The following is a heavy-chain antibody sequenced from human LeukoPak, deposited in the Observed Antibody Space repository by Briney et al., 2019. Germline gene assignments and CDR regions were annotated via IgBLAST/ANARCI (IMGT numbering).Heavy chain of an antibody. Sequence: GGSLRLSCAASGFTFDDYVMHWVRQAPGKGLEWVSGISWNSGSIGYADSVKGRFTISRDNSKNSLYLQMNSLRTEDTALYYCAKDSATAYYYMDVWGKGTTVTVSS. CDR1: GFTFDDYV. CDR2: ISWNSGSI. D-gene: IGHD5-12*01. J-gene: IGHJ6*03. CDR3: AKDSATAYYYMDV. V-gene: IGHV3-9*01.